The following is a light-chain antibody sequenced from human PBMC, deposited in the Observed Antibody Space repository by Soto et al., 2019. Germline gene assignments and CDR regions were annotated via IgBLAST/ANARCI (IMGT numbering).Light chain of an antibody. V-gene: IGLV2-14*01. CDR1: SSDVGGYNY. J-gene: IGLJ2*01. CDR2: DVT. CDR3: SSYTSSSTLV. Sequence: QSALTQPASVSGSPGQPITISCTGTSSDVGGYNYVSWYQQHPGIAPKLLIYDVTNRPSGVSNRFSGSKSGNTASLTISGLQAEDEADYYCSSYTSSSTLVFGGGTKLTVL.